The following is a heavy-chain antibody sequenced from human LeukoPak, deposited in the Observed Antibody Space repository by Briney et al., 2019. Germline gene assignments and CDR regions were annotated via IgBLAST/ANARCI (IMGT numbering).Heavy chain of an antibody. D-gene: IGHD3-9*01. CDR1: GGSISSSSYY. Sequence: PSETLSLTCTVSGGSISSSSYYWGWIRQPPGKGLEWIGSINYSGSTYYNPSLKSRVTISVDTSKNQFSLKLSSVTAADTAVYYCARHASVLRYFDWSSFDYWGQGTLVTVSS. CDR3: ARHASVLRYFDWSSFDY. V-gene: IGHV4-39*01. CDR2: INYSGST. J-gene: IGHJ4*02.